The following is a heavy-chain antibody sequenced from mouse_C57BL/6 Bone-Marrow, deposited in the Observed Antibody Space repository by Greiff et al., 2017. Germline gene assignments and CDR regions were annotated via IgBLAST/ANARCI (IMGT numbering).Heavy chain of an antibody. CDR3: ARRSRYLYYFDY. V-gene: IGHV5-6*01. D-gene: IGHD5-1*01. Sequence: DVHLVESGGDLVKPGGSLKLSCAASGFTFSSYGMSWVRQTPDKRLEWVATISSGGSYTYYPDSVKGRFTISRDNAKNTLYLQMSSLKSEDTAMYYCARRSRYLYYFDYWGQGTTLTVSS. CDR1: GFTFSSYG. J-gene: IGHJ2*01. CDR2: ISSGGSYT.